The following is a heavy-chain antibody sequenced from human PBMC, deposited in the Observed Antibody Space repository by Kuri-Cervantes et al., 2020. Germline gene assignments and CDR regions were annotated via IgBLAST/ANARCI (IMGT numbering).Heavy chain of an antibody. D-gene: IGHD3-9*01. Sequence: GGSLRLSCAASGFIFRSYDMHWVRQATGKGLEYVSAIDTAGDRYYPGSVKGRVTISRDNSKNTLYLQMNSLRAEDTAVYYCARDGKREYYDILTGHYGSDYWGQGTLVTDSS. J-gene: IGHJ4*02. V-gene: IGHV3-13*01. CDR3: ARDGKREYYDILTGHYGSDY. CDR2: IDTAGDR. CDR1: GFIFRSYD.